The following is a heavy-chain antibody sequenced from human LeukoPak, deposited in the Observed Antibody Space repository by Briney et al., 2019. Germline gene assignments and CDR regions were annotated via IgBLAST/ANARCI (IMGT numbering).Heavy chain of an antibody. CDR3: AKGGSSSWDYFDH. J-gene: IGHJ4*02. CDR1: GFTFSSYW. D-gene: IGHD6-13*01. Sequence: GGSLRLSCAASGFTFSSYWMHWVRQAPGKGLVWVSRINSDGSSTSYADSVKGRFAISRDNAKNTLYLQMNSLRAEDTAVYYCAKGGSSSWDYFDHWGQGTLVTVSS. CDR2: INSDGSST. V-gene: IGHV3-74*01.